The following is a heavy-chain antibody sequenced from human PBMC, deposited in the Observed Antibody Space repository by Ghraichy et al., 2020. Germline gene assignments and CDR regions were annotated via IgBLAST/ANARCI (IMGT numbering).Heavy chain of an antibody. J-gene: IGHJ6*02. D-gene: IGHD2-15*01. V-gene: IGHV3-21*01. CDR2: ISSSSSYI. Sequence: GESLNISCVASGFTFSSYSMNWVRQAPGKGLEWVSSISSSSSYIYYADSVKGRFTISRDNAKNSLYLQMNSLRAEDTAVYYCARVREYCSGGSCHGMDVWGQGTTVTVSS. CDR1: GFTFSSYS. CDR3: ARVREYCSGGSCHGMDV.